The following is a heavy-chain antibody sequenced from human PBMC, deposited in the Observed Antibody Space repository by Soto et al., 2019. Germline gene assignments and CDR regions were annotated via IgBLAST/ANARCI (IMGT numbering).Heavy chain of an antibody. Sequence: SETLSLTCTVSGGSISSYYWSWIRQPPGKGLEWIGYIYYSGSTNYNPSLKSRVAISVDTSKNQFSLKLSSVTAADTAVYYCARGFCGGGTCYRFNFDNWGQGTLVT. CDR1: GGSISSYY. V-gene: IGHV4-59*01. J-gene: IGHJ4*02. CDR3: ARGFCGGGTCYRFNFDN. CDR2: IYYSGST. D-gene: IGHD2-15*01.